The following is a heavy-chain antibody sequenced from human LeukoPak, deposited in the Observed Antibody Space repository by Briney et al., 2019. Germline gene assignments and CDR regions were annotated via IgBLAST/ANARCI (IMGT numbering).Heavy chain of an antibody. CDR2: MNPNSGNT. CDR3: ARSWELRYGMDV. V-gene: IGHV1-8*01. CDR1: GYTFTSYE. J-gene: IGHJ6*02. Sequence: ASVKVSCKASGYTFTSYEINWVRQATGQGLEWMGWMNPNSGNTGYAQKFQGRVTMTRNTSISTAYMELSSLRSEDTAVYYCARSWELRYGMDVWGQGTTVTVSS. D-gene: IGHD1-26*01.